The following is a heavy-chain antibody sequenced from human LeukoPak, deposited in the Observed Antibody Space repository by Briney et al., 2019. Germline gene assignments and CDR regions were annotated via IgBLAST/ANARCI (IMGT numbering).Heavy chain of an antibody. CDR3: ARDSAYCSSTSCPLTFQH. CDR1: GFTFSSYA. D-gene: IGHD2-2*01. Sequence: GGSLRLSCAASGFTFSSYAMHWVRQAPGKGLEWVAVISYDGSNKYYADSVKGRFTISRDNSKNTLYLQMNSLRAEDTAVYYCARDSAYCSSTSCPLTFQHWGQGTLVTVSS. V-gene: IGHV3-30-3*01. CDR2: ISYDGSNK. J-gene: IGHJ1*01.